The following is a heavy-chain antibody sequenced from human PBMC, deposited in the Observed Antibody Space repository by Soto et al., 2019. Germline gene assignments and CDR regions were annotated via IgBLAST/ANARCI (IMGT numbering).Heavy chain of an antibody. D-gene: IGHD3-22*01. CDR1: GGSISGGSY. J-gene: IGHJ5*02. V-gene: IGHV4-31*03. CDR3: ARLDRSGYSYWLDT. Sequence: QVQLQESGPGLVKPSQTVSLTCTVSGGSISGGSYWSRIRQHPGKGLEWIGSISDSGRTSYTPSLKSRLTTSVYTSKNQFSLSLSSVAATVTAVYYCARLDRSGYSYWLDTWGQGTLVTVSS. CDR2: ISDSGRT.